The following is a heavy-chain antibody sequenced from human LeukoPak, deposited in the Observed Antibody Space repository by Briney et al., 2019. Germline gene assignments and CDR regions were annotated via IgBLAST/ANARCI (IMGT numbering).Heavy chain of an antibody. Sequence: ASVTVSCKASGYTFTSYGISWARQAPGQGLEWMGWISAYNGNTNYAQKLQGRVTMTTDTSTGTAYMELRSLRSDDTAVYYCARYCSGGSCYPDDWFDPWGQGTLVTVSS. J-gene: IGHJ5*02. D-gene: IGHD2-15*01. V-gene: IGHV1-18*04. CDR3: ARYCSGGSCYPDDWFDP. CDR2: ISAYNGNT. CDR1: GYTFTSYG.